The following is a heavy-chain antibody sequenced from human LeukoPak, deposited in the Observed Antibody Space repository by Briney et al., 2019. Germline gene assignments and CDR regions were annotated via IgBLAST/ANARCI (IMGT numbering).Heavy chain of an antibody. J-gene: IGHJ3*02. CDR3: ARPSTSISTAGAFDI. D-gene: IGHD3-10*01. CDR2: IYYTGST. Sequence: SETLSPTRTVSGGSISNYFSSWIRQPPGKGLEWIGYIYYTGSTNYNPSLKSRVTISVGTSKNQFSLKLSSVTAADTAVYYCARPSTSISTAGAFDICDQGPMVTVSS. V-gene: IGHV4-59*01. CDR1: GGSISNYF.